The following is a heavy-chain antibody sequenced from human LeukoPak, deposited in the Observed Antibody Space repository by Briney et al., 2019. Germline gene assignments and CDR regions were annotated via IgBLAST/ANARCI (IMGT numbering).Heavy chain of an antibody. V-gene: IGHV4-4*07. CDR3: ARYIPARPGFDY. D-gene: IGHD6-6*01. J-gene: IGHJ4*02. CDR2: IYTSGST. CDR1: GGAISGYY. Sequence: PSETLSLTCTVSGGAISGYYWSWIRQPAGKGLEWIGRIYTSGSTNYNPSLKSRVTMSVDTSKNQFSLKLSSVTVADTAVYYCARYIPARPGFDYWGQGTLVTVSS.